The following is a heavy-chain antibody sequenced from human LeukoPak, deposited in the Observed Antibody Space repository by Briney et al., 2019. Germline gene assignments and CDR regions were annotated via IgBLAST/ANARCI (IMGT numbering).Heavy chain of an antibody. Sequence: GGSLTLSCAASGFTFSSYAMSWVRQAAGKVLEWVSAISGSVGSTYYADSVKGRFTISRHNSKNTLYLQMNSLRAEDTAVYYCAEFGGVIVWRWGQGTLVTVSS. CDR2: ISGSVGST. D-gene: IGHD3-16*02. V-gene: IGHV3-23*01. CDR3: AEFGGVIVWR. J-gene: IGHJ4*02. CDR1: GFTFSSYA.